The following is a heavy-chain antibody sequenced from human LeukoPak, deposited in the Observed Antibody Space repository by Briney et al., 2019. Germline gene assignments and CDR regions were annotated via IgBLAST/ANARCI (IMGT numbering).Heavy chain of an antibody. CDR3: ARGPLLGYDTNDSGFDI. CDR2: INPKDGGT. J-gene: IGHJ3*02. V-gene: IGHV1-46*04. Sequence: GASVKVSCKASGYSFTSYYVHCVRQAPGQGREWVGVINPKDGGTISAQKLQDRVALTSETSTSTVYMEMNNLKSDDTAVYYCARGPLLGYDTNDSGFDIWGQGTLVSVSS. D-gene: IGHD2-8*01. CDR1: GYSFTSYY.